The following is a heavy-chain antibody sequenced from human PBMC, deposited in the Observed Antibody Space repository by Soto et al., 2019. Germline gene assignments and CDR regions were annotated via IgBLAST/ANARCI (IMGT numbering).Heavy chain of an antibody. J-gene: IGHJ6*02. D-gene: IGHD2-2*01. V-gene: IGHV3-23*01. CDR1: GFNFSDNA. CDR3: AKSLSTAVNYGLDV. Sequence: HLGGSLGLSCGASGFNFSDNAMTWVRQAPGKGLEWVSSISDDGDSTYYADSVKGRFAVSRDNSKNTLFLHMNSLGAEDTAVYYCAKSLSTAVNYGLDVWGQGTSVTVSS. CDR2: ISDDGDST.